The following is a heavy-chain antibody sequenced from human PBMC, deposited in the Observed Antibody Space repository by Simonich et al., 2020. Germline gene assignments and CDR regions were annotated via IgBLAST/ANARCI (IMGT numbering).Heavy chain of an antibody. D-gene: IGHD5-18*01. J-gene: IGHJ4*02. CDR2: ISSSSSYI. CDR3: ARDVDTAMVFDY. V-gene: IGHV3-21*01. Sequence: EVQLVDSGGGLVKPGGSLRLSCAASGFTFSSYSMNWVRQAPGKGLEWVSSISSSSSYIYYADSVKGRFTISRDNAKNSLYLQMNSLRAEDTAVYYCARDVDTAMVFDYWGQGTLVTVSS. CDR1: GFTFSSYS.